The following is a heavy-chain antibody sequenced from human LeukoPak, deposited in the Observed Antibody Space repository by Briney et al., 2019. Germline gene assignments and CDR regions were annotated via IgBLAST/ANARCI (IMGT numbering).Heavy chain of an antibody. CDR3: ASAGGWGVATTPYDY. CDR1: GYTFTSYA. V-gene: IGHV1-3*01. CDR2: INAGSGNT. Sequence: ASVKVSCKASGYTFTSYAMHWVRQAPGQRLEWMGWINAGSGNTKYSQKFQGRVTITRDTSASTAYMELSSLRAEDTAVYYCASAGGWGVATTPYDYWGQGTLVTVSS. D-gene: IGHD5-12*01. J-gene: IGHJ4*02.